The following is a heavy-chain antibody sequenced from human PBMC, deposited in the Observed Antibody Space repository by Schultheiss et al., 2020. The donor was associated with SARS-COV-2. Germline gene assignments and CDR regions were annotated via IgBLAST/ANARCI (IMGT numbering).Heavy chain of an antibody. V-gene: IGHV4-34*09. J-gene: IGHJ6*02. CDR2: TYYSGST. Sequence: SETLSLTCAVYGGSFSGYYWSWIRQPPGKGLEWIGYTYYSGSTYYNPSLQSRVTITVDTSKNQFSLKLSSVTAADTAVYYCARDHHAEGVYVWGQGTTVTVSS. CDR3: ARDHHAEGVYV. CDR1: GGSFSGYY. D-gene: IGHD3-10*01.